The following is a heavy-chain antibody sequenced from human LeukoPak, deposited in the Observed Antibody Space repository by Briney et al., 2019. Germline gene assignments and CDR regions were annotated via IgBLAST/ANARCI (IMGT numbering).Heavy chain of an antibody. D-gene: IGHD3-10*01. CDR2: IRWNSGGI. J-gene: IGHJ4*02. CDR1: GFTFDDYA. Sequence: GGSLTLSCAASGFTFDDYAMDWVRQAPGKGLEWVSHIRWNSGGITYADSVKGRFTISRDNAKNSLYLQMKPMRAQENAFSYCVTSPGYQYGSSVYFAYWGQGTLVTVSS. CDR3: VTSPGYQYGSSVYFAY. V-gene: IGHV3-9*01.